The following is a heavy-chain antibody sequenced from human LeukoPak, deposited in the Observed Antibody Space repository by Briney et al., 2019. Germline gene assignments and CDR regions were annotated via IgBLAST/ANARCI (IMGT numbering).Heavy chain of an antibody. CDR3: ARGGYYGSGNDFRFDP. V-gene: IGHV4-59*01. J-gene: IGHJ5*02. CDR2: IYYSGST. CDR1: GGSISSYY. D-gene: IGHD3-10*01. Sequence: SETLSLTCSVSGGSISSYYWSWIRQPPGKGLEWIGYIYYSGSTNYNPSLKSRVTISVDTSKNQFSLKLSSVTAADTAVYYCARGGYYGSGNDFRFDPWGQGTLVTVSS.